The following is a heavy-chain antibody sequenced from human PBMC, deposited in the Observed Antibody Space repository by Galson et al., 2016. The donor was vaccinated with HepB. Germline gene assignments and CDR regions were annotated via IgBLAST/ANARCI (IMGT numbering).Heavy chain of an antibody. CDR3: AKCAGYVQRVENDY. J-gene: IGHJ4*02. Sequence: SLRLSCADSGFTFNIYAMSWVRQAPGKGLEWVSGISASGGSTYYADSVKGRFTISRDNSKNTLYLQMNRLRAEDTAVYYCAKCAGYVQRVENDYWGQGTMVTVSS. V-gene: IGHV3-23*01. D-gene: IGHD5-12*01. CDR2: ISASGGST. CDR1: GFTFNIYA.